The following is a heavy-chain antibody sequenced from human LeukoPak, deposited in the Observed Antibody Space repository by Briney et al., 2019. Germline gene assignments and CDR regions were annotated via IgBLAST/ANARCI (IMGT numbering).Heavy chain of an antibody. V-gene: IGHV3-7*03. CDR3: AKDPTMYSGDYIIR. Sequence: GGSLRLSCAASGFTFSSYWMSWVRQAPGKGLEWVANIKQDGSEKYYVDSVKGRFTISRDNSKNTLYLQVNSLRAEDTAVYYCAKDPTMYSGDYIIRWGQGTLVIVSS. CDR2: IKQDGSEK. J-gene: IGHJ4*02. CDR1: GFTFSSYW. D-gene: IGHD4-17*01.